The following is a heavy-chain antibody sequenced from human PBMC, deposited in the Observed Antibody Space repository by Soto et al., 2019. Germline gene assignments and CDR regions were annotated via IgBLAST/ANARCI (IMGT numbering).Heavy chain of an antibody. CDR1: GGSISSGGYY. J-gene: IGHJ5*02. CDR3: ARGYRFLEWFQPNWFDP. Sequence: QVQLQESGPGLVKPSQTLSLTCTVSGGSISSGGYYWSWIRQHPGKGLEWIGYIYYSGSTYYNPSLKSRVTISVDTSKNQFSLKLSSVTAADTAVYYCARGYRFLEWFQPNWFDPWGQGTLVTVSS. D-gene: IGHD3-3*01. CDR2: IYYSGST. V-gene: IGHV4-31*03.